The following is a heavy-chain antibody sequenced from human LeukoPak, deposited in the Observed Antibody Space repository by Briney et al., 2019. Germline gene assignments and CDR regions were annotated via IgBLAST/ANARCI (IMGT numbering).Heavy chain of an antibody. D-gene: IGHD2-2*02. CDR2: IYSGGST. CDR3: ARGRYLYYYYGMDV. J-gene: IGHJ6*02. V-gene: IGHV3-66*01. Sequence: GGSLRLSCAASGFTVSSNYMSWVRQAPGKGLEWVSVIYSGGSTYYADSVKGRFTISRDNSKNTLYLQMNSLRAEDTAVYYCARGRYLYYYYGMDVWGQGTRSPSP. CDR1: GFTVSSNY.